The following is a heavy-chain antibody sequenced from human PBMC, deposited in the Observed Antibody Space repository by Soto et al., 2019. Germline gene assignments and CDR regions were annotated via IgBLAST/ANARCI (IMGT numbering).Heavy chain of an antibody. D-gene: IGHD6-13*01. CDR2: IYHSGST. V-gene: IGHV4-30-2*01. CDR1: GGSISSGGYS. Sequence: PSETLSLTCTVSGGSISSGGYSWSWIRQPPGKGLERIGYIYHSGSTYYNPSLKSRVTISVDRSKNQFSLKLSSVTAADTAVYYCASDSSPYYGMDVWGQGTTVTVSS. CDR3: ASDSSPYYGMDV. J-gene: IGHJ6*02.